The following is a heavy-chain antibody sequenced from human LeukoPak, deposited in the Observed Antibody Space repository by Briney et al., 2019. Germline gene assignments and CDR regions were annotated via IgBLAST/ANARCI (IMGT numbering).Heavy chain of an antibody. Sequence: GGSLRLSCAASGFTFSSYSMNWVRQAPGKGLEWVSYISSSRSTIYYADSVKGRFTISRDNANNSLYLQMNSLGDEDTAVYYCARVYGGDAFDIWGQGTMVTVSS. CDR3: ARVYGGDAFDI. V-gene: IGHV3-48*02. CDR2: ISSSRSTI. J-gene: IGHJ3*02. D-gene: IGHD4/OR15-4a*01. CDR1: GFTFSSYS.